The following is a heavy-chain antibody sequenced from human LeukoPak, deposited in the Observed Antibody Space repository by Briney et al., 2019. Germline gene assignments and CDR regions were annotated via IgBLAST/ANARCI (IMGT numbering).Heavy chain of an antibody. D-gene: IGHD3-16*01. CDR2: IIPIFGTA. V-gene: IGHV1-69*13. CDR3: TTRACHAGGCSSSFYYYYGLHF. CDR1: GNSISNYA. Sequence: SVEVSCKASGNSISNYAVSWVRQAPGQEFEWMGGIIPIFGTADYAQKFQGRVTITADQSTSTTYMALSSLKSEDTATYYCTTRACHAGGCSSSFYYYYGLHFWGQGTTVSVSS. J-gene: IGHJ6*02.